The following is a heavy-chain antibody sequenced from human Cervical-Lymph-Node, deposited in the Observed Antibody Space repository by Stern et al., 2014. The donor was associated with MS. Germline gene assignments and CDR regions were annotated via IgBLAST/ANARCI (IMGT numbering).Heavy chain of an antibody. CDR3: ARAVLRFLEWLPDY. CDR2: IWYDGSNK. D-gene: IGHD3-3*01. CDR1: GFTFSSYG. J-gene: IGHJ4*02. V-gene: IGHV3-33*01. Sequence: VQLEESGGGVVQPGRSLRLSCAASGFTFSSYGMHWVRQAPGKGLVWVAVIWYDGSNKYYADSVKGRFTISRDNSKNTLYLQMNSLRAEDTAVYYCARAVLRFLEWLPDYWGQGTLVTVSS.